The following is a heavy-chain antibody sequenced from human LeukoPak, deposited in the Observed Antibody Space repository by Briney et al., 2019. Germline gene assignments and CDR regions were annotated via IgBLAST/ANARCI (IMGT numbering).Heavy chain of an antibody. CDR1: GFTVRNNY. J-gene: IGHJ3*01. V-gene: IGHV3-7*05. Sequence: GGSLRLSCSASGFTVRNNYMSWVRQAPGKGLEGVANIKQDGSEKFYVDSVKGRFTISRDNAKNSLYLQMNTLRAEDTAVYYCARFRQNAFDFWGQGTMVTVSS. CDR2: IKQDGSEK. CDR3: ARFRQNAFDF.